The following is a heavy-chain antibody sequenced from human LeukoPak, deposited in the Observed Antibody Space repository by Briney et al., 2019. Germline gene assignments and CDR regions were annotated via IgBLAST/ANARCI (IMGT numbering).Heavy chain of an antibody. CDR3: ARATTRGAYSSSFDY. CDR2: IIPIFGTA. J-gene: IGHJ4*02. D-gene: IGHD4-11*01. V-gene: IGHV1-69*13. CDR1: GGTLSSYA. Sequence: SVKVSCKASGGTLSSYALSWVRQAPGQGLEWMGGIIPIFGTANYAQKFQGRVTITADESTSTAYMELSSLRSEDTAVYYCARATTRGAYSSSFDYWGQGTLVTVSS.